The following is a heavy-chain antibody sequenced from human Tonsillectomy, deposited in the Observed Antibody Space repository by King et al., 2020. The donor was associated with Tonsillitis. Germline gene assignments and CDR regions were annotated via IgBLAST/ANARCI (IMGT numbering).Heavy chain of an antibody. D-gene: IGHD3-16*01. CDR3: ARDPVYTWGDGWAWDS. J-gene: IGHJ5*01. Sequence: QLVQSGAEVKKPGASVKVSCKASGYTFTSYAISWVRQAPGQGLEWMGWISAYNGNTNYAQKFQGRVTMTTDTSTATAYMELRSLRSDDTAVFYCARDPVYTWGDGWAWDSWGQGTLVTVSS. CDR2: ISAYNGNT. CDR1: GYTFTSYA. V-gene: IGHV1-18*01.